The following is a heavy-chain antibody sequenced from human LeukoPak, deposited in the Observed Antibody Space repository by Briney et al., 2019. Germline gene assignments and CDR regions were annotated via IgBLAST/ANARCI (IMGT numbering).Heavy chain of an antibody. D-gene: IGHD1-26*01. CDR3: ARGSVRAFDI. CDR1: GFTVSTNY. Sequence: GGSLRLSCAASGFTVSTNYMNWVRQAPGKGLEWVSVIYSGGTTYYADSVRGRFSISRDTSKNTLYLQMNSLRAEDTAVYYCARGSVRAFDIWARGQWSPSLQ. CDR2: IYSGGTT. V-gene: IGHV3-53*01. J-gene: IGHJ3*02.